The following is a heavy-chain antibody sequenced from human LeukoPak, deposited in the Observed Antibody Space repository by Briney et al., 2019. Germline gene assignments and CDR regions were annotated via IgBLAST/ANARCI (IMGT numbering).Heavy chain of an antibody. CDR3: AKDSARVAVADHFDY. J-gene: IGHJ4*02. D-gene: IGHD6-19*01. CDR2: IKQDGSEK. Sequence: GGSLRLSCAASGFTFSSYWMSWVRQAPGKGLEWVANIKQDGSEKYYVDSVKGRFTISRDNAKNSLYLQMNSLRAEDTAVYYCAKDSARVAVADHFDYWGQGTLVTVSS. CDR1: GFTFSSYW. V-gene: IGHV3-7*03.